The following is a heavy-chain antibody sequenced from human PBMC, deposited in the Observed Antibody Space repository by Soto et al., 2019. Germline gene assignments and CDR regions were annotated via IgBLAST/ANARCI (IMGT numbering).Heavy chain of an antibody. D-gene: IGHD3-10*01. J-gene: IGHJ4*02. CDR3: TRAPYGNNADY. V-gene: IGHV3-73*02. CDR1: GFIFSGTT. Sequence: EVQLVESGGDLVQPGGSLKLSCAASGFIFSGTTIHWVRQASGEGLEWVGRIRGRADNYATGYAASVKGRFTISRDDSKKTVHLQMNSLKPEYMAVYFCTRAPYGNNADYCGQGTLVTVSS. CDR2: IRGRADNYAT.